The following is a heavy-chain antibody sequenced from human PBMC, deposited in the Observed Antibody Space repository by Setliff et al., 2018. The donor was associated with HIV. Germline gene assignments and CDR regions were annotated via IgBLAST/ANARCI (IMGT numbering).Heavy chain of an antibody. Sequence: GASVKVSCKASGYTFISYGISWVRQAPGQGLEWMGWISAYNGNTNYAQKLQGRVTMTTDTSTSTAYMELRSLRSDDTAVNYCATSRRIYYYSYMDVWGKGTTVTVSS. V-gene: IGHV1-18*01. CDR1: GYTFISYG. J-gene: IGHJ6*03. D-gene: IGHD2-2*01. CDR2: ISAYNGNT. CDR3: ATSRRIYYYSYMDV.